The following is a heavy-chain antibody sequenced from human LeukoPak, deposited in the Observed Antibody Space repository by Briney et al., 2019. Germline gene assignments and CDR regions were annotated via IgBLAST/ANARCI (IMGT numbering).Heavy chain of an antibody. Sequence: GASVKVSCKASGYTFTSYYMHWVRQAPGQGLEWMGIINPSGGSTSYAQKFQGRVTMTRDTSTSTVYMELSSLRSEDTAVYYCARDSPRVYYGSGSYYNALGYWGQGTPVTVSS. D-gene: IGHD3-10*01. CDR2: INPSGGST. CDR1: GYTFTSYY. CDR3: ARDSPRVYYGSGSYYNALGY. J-gene: IGHJ4*02. V-gene: IGHV1-46*01.